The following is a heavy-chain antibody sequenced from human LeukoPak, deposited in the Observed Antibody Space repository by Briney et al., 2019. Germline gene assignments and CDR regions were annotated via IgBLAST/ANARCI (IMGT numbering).Heavy chain of an antibody. CDR1: GYTLTRYG. V-gene: IGHV1-18*01. D-gene: IGHD3-3*01. Sequence: ASVKVSCKASGYTLTRYGISWVRPAPGQGLEWMGWISAYNGNTNYAQKLQGRVTMTTDTSTSTAYMELRSLRSDDTAVYYCARVTYYDFWSGYPGGGYYFDYWGQGTLVTVSS. CDR3: ARVTYYDFWSGYPGGGYYFDY. CDR2: ISAYNGNT. J-gene: IGHJ4*02.